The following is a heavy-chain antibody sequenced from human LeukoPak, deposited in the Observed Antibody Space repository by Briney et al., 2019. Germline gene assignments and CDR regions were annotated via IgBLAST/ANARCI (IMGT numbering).Heavy chain of an antibody. D-gene: IGHD5-18*01. Sequence: GGSLRLSCLASGFTVSSTYMSWVRQAPGKGLEWVSVTYSGGSTYYADSVKGRCTISRDNSKNTLYLQMNSLRAEDTALYYCAKYRPDSYGYRDYWGQGTLITVSS. CDR2: TYSGGST. V-gene: IGHV3-66*01. CDR1: GFTVSSTY. J-gene: IGHJ4*02. CDR3: AKYRPDSYGYRDY.